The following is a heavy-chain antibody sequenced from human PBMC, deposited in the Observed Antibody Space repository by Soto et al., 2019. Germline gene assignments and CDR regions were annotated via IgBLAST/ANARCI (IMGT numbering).Heavy chain of an antibody. J-gene: IGHJ4*02. D-gene: IGHD5-18*01. CDR2: ISWNSGKI. CDR1: GFTYDDYA. Sequence: GGSLRLSCSASGFTYDDYAMHWVRQVPGKGLEWVSGISWNSGKIGYADSVKGRFTISRDNATNSLYLQMNSLRAEDTALYYCAKDMWRDSYGLLQFGYWGQGALVTVSS. V-gene: IGHV3-9*01. CDR3: AKDMWRDSYGLLQFGY.